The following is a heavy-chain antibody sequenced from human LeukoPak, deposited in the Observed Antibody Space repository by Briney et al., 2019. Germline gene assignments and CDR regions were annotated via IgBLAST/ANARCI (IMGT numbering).Heavy chain of an antibody. CDR2: INHSGST. V-gene: IGHV4-34*01. CDR3: ARQANH. Sequence: SETLSLTCAVYGGSFSGYYWSWIRQPPGKGLEWIGEINHSGSTNYNPSLKSRVTISVDTSKNQFSLKLSSVTAAGTAVYYCARQANHWGQGTLVTVSS. J-gene: IGHJ4*02. CDR1: GGSFSGYY.